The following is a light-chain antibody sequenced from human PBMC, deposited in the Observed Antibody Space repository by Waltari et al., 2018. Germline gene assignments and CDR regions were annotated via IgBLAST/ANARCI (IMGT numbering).Light chain of an antibody. V-gene: IGKV3-20*01. CDR2: DAS. J-gene: IGKJ1*01. CDR1: QSVSRT. Sequence: EIVLTQSPGPLSLSPGERATLSCRASQSVSRTLAWYQQKPGQAPRLLIYDASSRATGIPDRFSGSGSGTDFSLTISRLEPEDVAVYYCQKYGSLPATFGQGTKVEIK. CDR3: QKYGSLPAT.